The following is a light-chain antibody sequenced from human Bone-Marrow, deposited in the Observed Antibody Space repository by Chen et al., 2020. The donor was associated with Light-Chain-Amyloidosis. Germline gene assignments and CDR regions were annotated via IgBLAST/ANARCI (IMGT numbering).Light chain of an antibody. CDR2: GNS. V-gene: IGLV1-40*01. CDR3: QSYDLCLTAWF. J-gene: IGLJ2*01. Sequence: QSVLTQPPSVSGAPGQRVTISCTGSSSNLGANYYVHWYQQLPVTAPKLLLYGNSNRPSGVPDRFSFSKSGTSAYLAITGLRSVDDSDYYCQSYDLCLTAWFFGGVTNLSVL. CDR1: SSNLGANYY.